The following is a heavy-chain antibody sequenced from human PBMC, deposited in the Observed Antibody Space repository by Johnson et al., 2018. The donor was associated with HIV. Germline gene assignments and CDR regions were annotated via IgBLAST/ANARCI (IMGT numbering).Heavy chain of an antibody. CDR3: ARDKFTGRQWLSYDDV. D-gene: IGHD6-19*01. CDR1: GVTFDDYG. J-gene: IGHJ3*01. Sequence: AAGGVTFDDYGMSWVRQAPGKGLEWVANIKQDGSEKYYVDSVKGRFTISRDNAKNSLYLQMNSLRAEDTAVYYCARDKFTGRQWLSYDDVRG. V-gene: IGHV3-7*01. CDR2: IKQDGSEK.